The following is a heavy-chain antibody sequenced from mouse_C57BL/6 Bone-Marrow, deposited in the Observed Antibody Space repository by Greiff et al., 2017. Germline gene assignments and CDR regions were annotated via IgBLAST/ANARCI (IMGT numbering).Heavy chain of an antibody. J-gene: IGHJ2*01. CDR1: GYSITSGYY. V-gene: IGHV3-6*01. Sequence: EVKLMESGPGLVKPSQSLSLTCSVTGYSITSGYYWNWIRQFPGNKLEWMGYISYDGSNKYNPSFKNRIPLTRDTSKNQFFLKLNSVTTEDTATYYCARGDGYRLDYWGQGTTLTVSS. CDR2: ISYDGSN. CDR3: ARGDGYRLDY. D-gene: IGHD2-3*01.